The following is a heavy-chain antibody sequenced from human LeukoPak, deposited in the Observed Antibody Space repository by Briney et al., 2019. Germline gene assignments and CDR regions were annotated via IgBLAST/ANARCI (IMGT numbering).Heavy chain of an antibody. CDR2: IYYSGST. CDR3: ARDTGKSSSWYDYYYYYGMDV. CDR1: GGSISSGDYY. V-gene: IGHV4-30-4*01. D-gene: IGHD6-13*01. J-gene: IGHJ6*02. Sequence: PSETLSLTCTVSGGSISSGDYYWSWIRQPPGTGLEWIGYIYYSGSTYYNPSLKSRVTISVDTSKNQFSLKLSSVTAADTAVYYCARDTGKSSSWYDYYYYYGMDVWGQGTTVTVSS.